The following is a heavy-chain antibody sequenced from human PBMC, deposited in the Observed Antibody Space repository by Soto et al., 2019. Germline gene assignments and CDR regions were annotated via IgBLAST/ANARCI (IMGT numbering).Heavy chain of an antibody. D-gene: IGHD2-21*02. Sequence: GGSLRLSCAVSGFSVSSTFMNWVRQATGKGLEWVAVIHSGGNTFYGDSVKGRFTISRDNSKNMVYLQMTSLRGDDTAVYFCARALVTTPRRTFDYWGQGTLVTVSS. J-gene: IGHJ4*02. CDR1: GFSVSSTF. V-gene: IGHV3-66*01. CDR3: ARALVTTPRRTFDY. CDR2: IHSGGNT.